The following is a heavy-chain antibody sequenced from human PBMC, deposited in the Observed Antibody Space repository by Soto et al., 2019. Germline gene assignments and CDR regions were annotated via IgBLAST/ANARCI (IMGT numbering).Heavy chain of an antibody. Sequence: QVQLVQSGADVKNPGASVKVSCKTFGYTFTSYGIGWARQAPGQGLEWMGWINTYNGNTNYAQNLQGRVTLTTDTSTSTPYMELRSLRSNDTAIYYCAMVDVYVTPSPQDVWGQGTTVTVSS. CDR1: GYTFTSYG. V-gene: IGHV1-18*01. D-gene: IGHD3-16*01. CDR2: INTYNGNT. J-gene: IGHJ6*02. CDR3: AMVDVYVTPSPQDV.